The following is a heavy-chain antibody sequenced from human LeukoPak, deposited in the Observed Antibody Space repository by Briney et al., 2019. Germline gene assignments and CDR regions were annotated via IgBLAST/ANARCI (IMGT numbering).Heavy chain of an antibody. CDR3: ARPPRKLVVDY. Sequence: PSETLSLTCTVSGGSISSGGYYWSWIRQHPGKGLEWIGYIYYSGSTYYNPSLKSRVTISVDTSKNQFSLKLSSVTAADTAVYYCARPPRKLVVDYWGQGTLVTVSS. CDR2: IYYSGST. V-gene: IGHV4-31*03. CDR1: GGSISSGGYY. J-gene: IGHJ4*02.